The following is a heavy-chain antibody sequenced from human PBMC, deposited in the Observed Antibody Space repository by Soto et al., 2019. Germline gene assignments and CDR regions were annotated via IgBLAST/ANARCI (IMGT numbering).Heavy chain of an antibody. CDR1: GFSLSTSGVG. CDR2: IYWDDDK. CDR3: AHTRPTGRSLTYFDY. J-gene: IGHJ4*02. D-gene: IGHD3-9*01. V-gene: IGHV2-5*02. Sequence: SGPTLVKPTQTLTLTCTFSGFSLSTSGVGVGWIRQPPGKALEWLALIYWDDDKRYSPSLKSRLTITKDTSKNQVVLTMTNMDPVDTATYYCAHTRPTGRSLTYFDYWGQGTLVTVSS.